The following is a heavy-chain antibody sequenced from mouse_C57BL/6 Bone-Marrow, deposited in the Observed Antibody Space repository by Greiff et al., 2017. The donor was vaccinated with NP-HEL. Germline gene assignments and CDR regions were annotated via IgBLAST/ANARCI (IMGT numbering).Heavy chain of an antibody. Sequence: EVQLQQSGTVLARPGASVKMSCKTSGYTFTSYWMHWVKQRPGQGLEWIGAIYPGNSDTSYNQKFKGKAKLTAVTSASTAYMELSSLTNEDSAVYYCTRRSSITTVVKAWFAYWGQGTLVTVSA. D-gene: IGHD1-1*01. V-gene: IGHV1-5*01. CDR2: IYPGNSDT. J-gene: IGHJ3*01. CDR1: GYTFTSYW. CDR3: TRRSSITTVVKAWFAY.